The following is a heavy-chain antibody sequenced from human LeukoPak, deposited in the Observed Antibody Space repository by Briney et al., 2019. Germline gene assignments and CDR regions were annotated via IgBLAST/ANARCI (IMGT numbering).Heavy chain of an antibody. J-gene: IGHJ4*02. V-gene: IGHV4-39*01. Sequence: SETLFLTCSVSGDSIRSGDSYWGWIRQPPGHGLEWIGTISYSGSTYYNPSLKSRVAISADTSKNQFSLKLNPVTAADTAVYYCARHFDFWGQGTLVIVSS. CDR2: ISYSGST. CDR1: GDSIRSGDSY. CDR3: ARHFDF.